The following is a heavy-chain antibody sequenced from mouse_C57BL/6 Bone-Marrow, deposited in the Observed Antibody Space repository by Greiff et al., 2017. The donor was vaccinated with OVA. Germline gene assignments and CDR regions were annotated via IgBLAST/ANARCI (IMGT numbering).Heavy chain of an antibody. CDR1: GFNIKDYY. CDR3: TTANGNYLYWYFDV. CDR2: IDPEDGDT. V-gene: IGHV14-1*01. Sequence: EVQRVESGAELVRPGASVKLSCTASGFNIKDYYMHWVKQRPEQGLEWIGRIDPEDGDTEYAPKFQGKATMTADTSSNTAYLQLSSLTSEDTAVYYCTTANGNYLYWYFDVWGTGTTVTVSS. D-gene: IGHD2-1*01. J-gene: IGHJ1*03.